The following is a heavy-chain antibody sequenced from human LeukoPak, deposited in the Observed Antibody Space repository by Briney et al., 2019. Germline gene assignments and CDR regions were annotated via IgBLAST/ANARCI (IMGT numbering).Heavy chain of an antibody. J-gene: IGHJ3*02. CDR3: ACLTTADAFDI. D-gene: IGHD3-22*01. V-gene: IGHV4-59*01. Sequence: SETLSLTCTVSGGSISSYFWSWIRQPPGKGLEWIGYIYDSGSTNYNPSLKSRVTISVDTSKNQFSLKLSSVTAADTAVYYCACLTTADAFDIWGQGTMVTVSS. CDR1: GGSISSYF. CDR2: IYDSGST.